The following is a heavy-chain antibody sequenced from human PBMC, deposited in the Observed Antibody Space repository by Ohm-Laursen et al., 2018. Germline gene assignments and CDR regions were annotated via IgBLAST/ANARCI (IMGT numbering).Heavy chain of an antibody. Sequence: GSLRLSCTASGFIFNNYPMTWVRQAPGKGLEWVSTISPRGDSTAYADSVKGRFTISRDNSRNTLYLQMNSLRAEDTAVYYCARDNPNYYDSSGYLDYWGQGTLATVSS. CDR1: GFIFNNYP. CDR3: ARDNPNYYDSSGYLDY. D-gene: IGHD3-22*01. CDR2: ISPRGDST. V-gene: IGHV3-23*01. J-gene: IGHJ4*02.